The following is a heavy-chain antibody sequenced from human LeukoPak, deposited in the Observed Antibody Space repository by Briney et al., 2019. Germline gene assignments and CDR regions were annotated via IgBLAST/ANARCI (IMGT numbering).Heavy chain of an antibody. J-gene: IGHJ4*02. D-gene: IGHD4-17*01. CDR1: GGSFSGYY. CDR3: ARAGPFAGSTVTSYYFDY. V-gene: IGHV4-34*01. CDR2: INHSGST. Sequence: SETLSLTCAVYGGSFSGYYWSWIRQPPGKGLEWIGEINHSGSTNYNPSLKSRVTISVDTSKNQFSLKLSSVAAADTALYYCARAGPFAGSTVTSYYFDYWGQGTLVTVSS.